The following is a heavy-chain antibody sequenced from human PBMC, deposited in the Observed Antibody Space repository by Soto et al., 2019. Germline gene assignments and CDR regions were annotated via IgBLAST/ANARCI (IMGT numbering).Heavy chain of an antibody. CDR3: AREPRYCRGGSCSITGDAYDI. CDR2: ISNRGDT. V-gene: IGHV3-66*01. J-gene: IGHJ3*02. D-gene: IGHD2-15*01. CDR1: GFIVSDTY. Sequence: HPVGSLRLPCTASGFIVSDTYVNWVRQAPGKGLEWVSVISNRGDTQYADSVRGRFSLSRDISDNTLHLQMNNLRVEDTAVYYCAREPRYCRGGSCSITGDAYDIWGQGTMVTVSS.